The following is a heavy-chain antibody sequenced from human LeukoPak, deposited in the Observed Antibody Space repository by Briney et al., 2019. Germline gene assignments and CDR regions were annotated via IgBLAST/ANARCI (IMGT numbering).Heavy chain of an antibody. CDR2: IIPIFGTA. D-gene: IGHD3-3*01. Sequence: SSVNVSCEASGGTFRSYAISWVRQAPGQGLAWMGGIIPIFGTANYAQKFQGRATITADESTSTAYMELSSLRSEDTAVYYCARGVSGRYYFDYWGQGTLVTVSS. CDR1: GGTFRSYA. CDR3: ARGVSGRYYFDY. V-gene: IGHV1-69*01. J-gene: IGHJ4*02.